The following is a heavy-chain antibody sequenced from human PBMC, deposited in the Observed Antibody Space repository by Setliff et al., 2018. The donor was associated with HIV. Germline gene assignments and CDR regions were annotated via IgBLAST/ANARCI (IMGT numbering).Heavy chain of an antibody. CDR1: GYTFTSYD. V-gene: IGHV1-8*02. J-gene: IGHJ1*01. CDR2: MNPNTYNT. Sequence: ASVKVSCKASGYTFTSYDINWVRQATGQGLEWMGWMNPNTYNTGYAQKFQGRVTMTRSTSRSTAYMELSRLRSEDTAVYYCARLYCSGGSCKRAEYFQHWGQGTLVTVSS. CDR3: ARLYCSGGSCKRAEYFQH. D-gene: IGHD2-15*01.